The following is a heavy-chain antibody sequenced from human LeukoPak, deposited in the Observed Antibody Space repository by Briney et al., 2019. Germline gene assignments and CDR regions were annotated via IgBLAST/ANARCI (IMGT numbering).Heavy chain of an antibody. CDR2: IISSGSTI. CDR3: AELGMTMIGGV. V-gene: IGHV3-48*03. J-gene: IGHJ6*04. CDR1: GFTFSSYE. Sequence: PGGSLRLSCEAPGFTFSSYEMSWVRPAPGKGLEGVSYIISSGSTIHYADSVKGRFTISRDNAKNSLYLQMNSLRAEDTAVYYCAELGMTMIGGVWGKGTTVTISS. D-gene: IGHD3-10*02.